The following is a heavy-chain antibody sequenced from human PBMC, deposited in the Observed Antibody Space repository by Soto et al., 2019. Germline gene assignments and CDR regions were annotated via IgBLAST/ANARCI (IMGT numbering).Heavy chain of an antibody. V-gene: IGHV3-30*14. J-gene: IGHJ5*02. D-gene: IGHD6-13*01. CDR1: GFAFRRHA. CDR2: ISSDGATK. CDR3: ARSSVHIAAAGRLDL. Sequence: ALRRSCTASGFAFRRHAMQWVRQAPGKGLEWVAVISSDGATKYVADSLKGRFTISRDNFESTMSLQMNNLRPEDTALYYCARSSVHIAAAGRLDLWGPGTLVTVSS.